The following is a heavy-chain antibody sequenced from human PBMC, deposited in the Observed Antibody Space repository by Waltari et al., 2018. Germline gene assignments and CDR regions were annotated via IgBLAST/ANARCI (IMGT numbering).Heavy chain of an antibody. D-gene: IGHD5-12*01. CDR2: IKHSGST. Sequence: QVQLQQWGAGLLKPSETLSLTCAVYGGSFSGYYWSWIRQPPGKGLEWIGEIKHSGSTNYNPSRKGRVNITRETSKKQVSPELRSWDGGDTAWYYCSEGGGYRKGYKKDYWGQGNPVNVSS. J-gene: IGHJ4*02. CDR1: GGSFSGYY. V-gene: IGHV4-34*01. CDR3: SEGGGYRKGYKKDY.